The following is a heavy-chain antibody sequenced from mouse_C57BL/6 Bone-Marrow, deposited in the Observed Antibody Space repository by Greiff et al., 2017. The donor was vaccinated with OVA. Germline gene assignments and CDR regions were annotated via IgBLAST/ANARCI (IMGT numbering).Heavy chain of an antibody. CDR3: ARSGITTVEGDFAMDD. CDR2: IYPGTGRT. J-gene: IGHJ4*01. V-gene: IGHV1-55*01. Sequence: QVHVKQPEAELVKPGASVKMSCKASGYTFTSYWITWVKQRPGQGLEWIGDIYPGTGRTTYNEKFKSKATLTVDTSSSTAYMQLSSLTSEDSAVYYCARSGITTVEGDFAMDDWGQGTSVTVSS. D-gene: IGHD1-1*01. CDR1: GYTFTSYW.